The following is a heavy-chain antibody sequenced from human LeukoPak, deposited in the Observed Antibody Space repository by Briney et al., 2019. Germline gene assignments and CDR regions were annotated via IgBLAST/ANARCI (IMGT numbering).Heavy chain of an antibody. J-gene: IGHJ4*02. CDR2: ISAYNGNT. CDR1: GYTFTSYY. V-gene: IGHV1-18*04. Sequence: ASVKVSCKASGYTFTSYYMHWVRQAPGQGLEWMGWISAYNGNTNYAQKLQGRVTMTTDTSTSTAYMELRSLRSDDTAVYYCARDSEAYSSGWYEYWGQGTLVTVSS. CDR3: ARDSEAYSSGWYEY. D-gene: IGHD6-19*01.